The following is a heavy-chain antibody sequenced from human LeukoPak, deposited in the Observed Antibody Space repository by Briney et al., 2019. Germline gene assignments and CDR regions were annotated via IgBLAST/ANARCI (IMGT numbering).Heavy chain of an antibody. V-gene: IGHV3-7*01. CDR1: GFTFSSYG. CDR2: IKQDGREK. Sequence: GGSLRLSCAASGFTFSSYGMSWVRQAPGKGLELVANIKQDGREKDYVDSVKGRFTISRDNGKSALYVQMNRLRAEYTDVYYCAELGITMIGGVWGKGTTVTVS. CDR3: AELGITMIGGV. J-gene: IGHJ6*03. D-gene: IGHD3-10*02.